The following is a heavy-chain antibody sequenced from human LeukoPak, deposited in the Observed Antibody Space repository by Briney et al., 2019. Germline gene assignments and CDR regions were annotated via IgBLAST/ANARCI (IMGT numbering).Heavy chain of an antibody. Sequence: SETLSLTCAVYGGSLSGYYWRWIRQPPGKGLEWIGEINHSGSTTYNPSLKSRVTISVDTSKNQLSLKMSSVTAADTAVYYCAITTGTTLGLMDYWGQGTLVTVSS. CDR2: INHSGST. D-gene: IGHD1-1*01. V-gene: IGHV4-34*01. CDR1: GGSLSGYY. J-gene: IGHJ4*02. CDR3: AITTGTTLGLMDY.